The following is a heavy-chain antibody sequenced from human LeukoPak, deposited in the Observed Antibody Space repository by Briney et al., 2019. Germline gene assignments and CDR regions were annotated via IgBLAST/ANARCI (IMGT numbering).Heavy chain of an antibody. CDR3: ARNGVVVAALDY. J-gene: IGHJ4*02. Sequence: GGSLRLSCAASRFTFSSYSMNWVRQAPGKGLEWVSSISSSSSYIYYADSVKGRFTISRDNARNSPYLQMNSLRAEDTAVYYCARNGVVVAALDYWGQGTLVTVSS. CDR2: ISSSSSYI. D-gene: IGHD2-15*01. V-gene: IGHV3-21*01. CDR1: RFTFSSYS.